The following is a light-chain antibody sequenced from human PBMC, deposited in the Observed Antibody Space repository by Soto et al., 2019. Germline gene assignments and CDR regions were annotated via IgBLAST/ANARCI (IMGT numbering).Light chain of an antibody. J-gene: IGKJ1*01. CDR1: QRISSW. CDR2: KAS. CDR3: QQDNSYSWT. Sequence: DIQMTQSPSTLSACVGDRVTITCRASQRISSWLAWYQQKPGKAPKLLIYKASSLESGVPSRFSGSGSGTEFILTISSLHPDDFATYYCQQDNSYSWTFGQGTKVEIK. V-gene: IGKV1-5*03.